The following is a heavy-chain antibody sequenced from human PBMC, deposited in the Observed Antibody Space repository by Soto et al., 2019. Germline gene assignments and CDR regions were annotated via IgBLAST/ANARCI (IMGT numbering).Heavy chain of an antibody. CDR3: AAYRDYKSSGLSY. J-gene: IGHJ4*02. Sequence: QLQLQESGPGLVKPSESLSLTCTVSGGCINTNNYFWTWIRQPPGKGLEWIGSMHYGGSTYNSPSLKSRATISGDTAKNQFSLNLSSVTAADTAVYYCAAYRDYKSSGLSYWGQGTLVPVSS. V-gene: IGHV4-39*01. CDR2: MHYGGST. CDR1: GGCINTNNYF. D-gene: IGHD3-22*01.